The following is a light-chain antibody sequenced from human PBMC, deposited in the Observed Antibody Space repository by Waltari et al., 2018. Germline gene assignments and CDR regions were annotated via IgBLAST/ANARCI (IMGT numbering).Light chain of an antibody. CDR2: DAT. J-gene: IGKJ5*01. CDR1: QTVYVY. Sequence: EIVFTQSPATLSLSPGDTAVLSCRASQTVYVYMAWYQQRPGRAPRLLIYDATRRAAGSPVRFTGSGSGTDFTRTIRNLEPEDFAVYYCQQRGNWPPLTFGQGTRVAMK. CDR3: QQRGNWPPLT. V-gene: IGKV3-11*01.